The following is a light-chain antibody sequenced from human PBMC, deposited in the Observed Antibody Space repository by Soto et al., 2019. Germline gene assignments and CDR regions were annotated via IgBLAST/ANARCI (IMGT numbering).Light chain of an antibody. V-gene: IGKV1-17*01. CDR2: AAS. J-gene: IGKJ1*01. Sequence: DIQMTQSPSSLSASVGDTVTITSRANQGSNYDLGWYQQRQGKAPKRLIYAASSLQIGVPSRFSGSGSGTDFTLTISSLQPEDFATYYCLQHNSYPWTFGQGTKVEIK. CDR3: LQHNSYPWT. CDR1: QGSNYD.